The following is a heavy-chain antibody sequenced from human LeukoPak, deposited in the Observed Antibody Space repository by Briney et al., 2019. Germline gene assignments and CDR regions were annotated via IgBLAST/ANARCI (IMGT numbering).Heavy chain of an antibody. V-gene: IGHV4-61*02. CDR2: IFPGGSV. J-gene: IGHJ4*02. D-gene: IGHD6-25*01. CDR1: GGSISEGNHF. CDR3: GFSEGDF. Sequence: KSSETLSLTCTVSGGSISEGNHFWTWIRQPAGKGLEWIGRIFPGGSVNYNPSLESRLTLSIDTSKNQYSLELTSVTAADTAMYFCGFSEGDFWGQGALVTVSS.